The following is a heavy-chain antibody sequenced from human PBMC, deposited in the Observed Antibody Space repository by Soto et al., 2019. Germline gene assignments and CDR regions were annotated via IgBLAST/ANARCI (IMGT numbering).Heavy chain of an antibody. D-gene: IGHD3-10*01. CDR1: GGSISSSSYY. J-gene: IGHJ5*02. CDR2: IYYSGST. CDR3: ASVLLWFGELSWFDP. V-gene: IGHV4-39*01. Sequence: QLQLQESGPGLVKPSETLSLTCTVSGGSISSSSYYWGWIRQPPGKGLEWIGSIYYSGSTYYNPSLKSRVTISVDTSKNQFSLKLSSVTAADTAVYYCASVLLWFGELSWFDPWGQGTLVTVSS.